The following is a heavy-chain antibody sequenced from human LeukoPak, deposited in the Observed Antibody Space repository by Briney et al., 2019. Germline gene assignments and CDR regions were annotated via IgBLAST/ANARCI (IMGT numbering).Heavy chain of an antibody. CDR3: ARGAMYQLDY. CDR2: ISGGGGGT. V-gene: IGHV3-23*01. D-gene: IGHD2-2*01. J-gene: IGHJ4*02. Sequence: GGSLRLSCTASGFTFSSYGTSWVRQAPGKGLEWVSPISGGGGGTYYADSVKGRFTISRDNSKNTLYLQMNSLRAEDTAVYYCARGAMYQLDYWGQGTLVTVSS. CDR1: GFTFSSYG.